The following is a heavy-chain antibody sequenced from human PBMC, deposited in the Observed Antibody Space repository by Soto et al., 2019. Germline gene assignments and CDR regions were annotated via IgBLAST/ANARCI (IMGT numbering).Heavy chain of an antibody. Sequence: ASVKVSCKASGYTFTSYGISWVRQAPGQGLEWMGWISAYNGNTNYAQKLQGRVTMTTDTSTSTAYMELRSLRSDDTAVYYCARGSGYCSGGSCLNWFDPWGQGTLVTVPQ. V-gene: IGHV1-18*01. CDR3: ARGSGYCSGGSCLNWFDP. J-gene: IGHJ5*02. CDR1: GYTFTSYG. CDR2: ISAYNGNT. D-gene: IGHD2-15*01.